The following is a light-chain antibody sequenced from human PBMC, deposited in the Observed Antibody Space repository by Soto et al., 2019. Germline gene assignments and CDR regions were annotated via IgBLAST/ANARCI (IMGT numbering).Light chain of an antibody. V-gene: IGLV7-43*01. CDR3: LLFYGGAQLWV. J-gene: IGLJ3*02. CDR1: TGAVTSGHY. CDR2: STN. Sequence: QAVVTQEPSLTVSPGGTVTLTCASSTGAVTSGHYPNWFQQKPGQAPRTLIYSTNSKHSWTPARFSGSLLGGKAALTLSGVQPEDEADYYCLLFYGGAQLWVFGGGTKLTVL.